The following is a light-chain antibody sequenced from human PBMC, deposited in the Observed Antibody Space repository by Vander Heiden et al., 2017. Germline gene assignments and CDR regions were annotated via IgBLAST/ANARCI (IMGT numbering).Light chain of an antibody. CDR3: QQYNNWPLT. CDR1: QSISSN. Sequence: EIVMTPSPATLSVSPGDRTTLSCGASQSISSNLAWYQQKPGQTPRLLIYHASIRATGIPARFSGSGSGTEFTLTISSLQSEDFAVYYCQQYNNWPLTFGQGTKVEIK. V-gene: IGKV3-15*01. J-gene: IGKJ1*01. CDR2: HAS.